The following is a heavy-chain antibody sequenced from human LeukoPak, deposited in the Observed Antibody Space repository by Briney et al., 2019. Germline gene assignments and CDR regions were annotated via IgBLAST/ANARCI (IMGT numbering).Heavy chain of an antibody. J-gene: IGHJ5*02. Sequence: GGSLRLSCAASGLTFSSYAMSWVRQAPGKGVEWVSAISGSGGNTYYADSVKGRFTISRDNSKSTLYLQMNSLRAEDTAVYYCAKDRHAPGRYCSSTTCFPFDPWGQGTLVTVSS. CDR3: AKDRHAPGRYCSSTTCFPFDP. V-gene: IGHV3-23*01. CDR2: ISGSGGNT. CDR1: GLTFSSYA. D-gene: IGHD2-2*01.